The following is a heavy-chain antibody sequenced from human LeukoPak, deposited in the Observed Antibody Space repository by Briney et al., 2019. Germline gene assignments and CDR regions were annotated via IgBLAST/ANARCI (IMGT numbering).Heavy chain of an antibody. CDR3: ARRDCDSIKCRGSNWFDP. V-gene: IGHV3-74*01. CDR2: INGDGRNI. D-gene: IGHD3-22*01. Sequence: GGSLRLSCVASGFTFSSYWMHWVRQDPRKGLVWVSRINGDGRNINYADSVRGRFTISRDNAKNTLYLQMNSLRAEDTAVYYCARRDCDSIKCRGSNWFDPWGQGTLVSVSS. CDR1: GFTFSSYW. J-gene: IGHJ5*02.